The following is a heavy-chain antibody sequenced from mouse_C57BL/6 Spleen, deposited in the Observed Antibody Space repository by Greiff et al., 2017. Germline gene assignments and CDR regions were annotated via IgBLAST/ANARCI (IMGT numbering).Heavy chain of an antibody. CDR3: ASGYGSSLYYAMDY. V-gene: IGHV5-17*01. D-gene: IGHD1-1*01. Sequence: EVNLVESGGGLVKPGGSLKLSCAASGFTFSDYGMHWVRQAPEKGLERVAYISSGSSTIYYADTVKGRFTISRDNAKNTLVLQMTSLRSEDTAMYYCASGYGSSLYYAMDYWGQGTSVTVSS. CDR2: ISSGSSTI. J-gene: IGHJ4*01. CDR1: GFTFSDYG.